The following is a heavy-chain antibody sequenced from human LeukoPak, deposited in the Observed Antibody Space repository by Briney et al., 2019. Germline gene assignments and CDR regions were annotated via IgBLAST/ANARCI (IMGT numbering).Heavy chain of an antibody. Sequence: GGSLRLSCAASGFTFSSYSMNWVRQAPGKGLEWVSSISSSSSYIYYADSVKGRFTISRDNAKNSLYLQMNSLRAEDTAVYYCARVLGFLAYYYYYYMDVWGKGTTVTVSS. CDR2: ISSSSSYI. V-gene: IGHV3-21*01. CDR3: ARVLGFLAYYYYYYMDV. D-gene: IGHD3-3*01. J-gene: IGHJ6*03. CDR1: GFTFSSYS.